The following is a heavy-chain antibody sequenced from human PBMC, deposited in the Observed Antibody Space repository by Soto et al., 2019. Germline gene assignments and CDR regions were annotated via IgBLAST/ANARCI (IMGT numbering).Heavy chain of an antibody. J-gene: IGHJ4*02. CDR3: ARAGQYYDSSGYAD. CDR1: GYSFATSG. D-gene: IGHD3-22*01. Sequence: QVKLVQSGTEVKKPGASMKVSCKASGYSFATSGISWVRQAPGQGLEWMGWISAYNGNTNYDQKLQDRIIMTTDTSTSTAYLELRSQRSDDTAVYYCARAGQYYDSSGYADWGQGTLVTVSS. CDR2: ISAYNGNT. V-gene: IGHV1-18*01.